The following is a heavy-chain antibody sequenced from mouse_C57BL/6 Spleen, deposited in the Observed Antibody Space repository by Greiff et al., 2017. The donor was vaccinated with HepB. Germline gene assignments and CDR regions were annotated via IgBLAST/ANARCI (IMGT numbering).Heavy chain of an antibody. D-gene: IGHD1-1*01. CDR1: GFNIKNTY. CDR3: ARYYYGSSYPSYWYFDV. V-gene: IGHV14-3*01. Sequence: VQLKQSVAELVRPGASVKLSCTASGFNIKNTYMHWVKQRPEQGLEWIGRIDPANGNTKYAPKFQGKATITADTSSNTAYLQLSSLTSEDTAIYYCARYYYGSSYPSYWYFDVWGTGTTVTVSS. J-gene: IGHJ1*03. CDR2: IDPANGNT.